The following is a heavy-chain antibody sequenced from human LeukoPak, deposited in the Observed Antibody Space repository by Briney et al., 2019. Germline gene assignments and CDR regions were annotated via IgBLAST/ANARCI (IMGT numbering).Heavy chain of an antibody. J-gene: IGHJ3*02. CDR3: ARGTYYYDSSGDRGAFDI. D-gene: IGHD3-22*01. CDR1: GGSISSYY. CDR2: IYTSGST. V-gene: IGHV4-4*07. Sequence: SETLSLTCTVSGGSISSYYWSWIRQPAGKGLEWIGRIYTSGSTNYNPSLKSRVTISVDTSKNQFSLKLSSVTAADTAVYYCARGTYYYDSSGDRGAFDIWGQGTMVTVSS.